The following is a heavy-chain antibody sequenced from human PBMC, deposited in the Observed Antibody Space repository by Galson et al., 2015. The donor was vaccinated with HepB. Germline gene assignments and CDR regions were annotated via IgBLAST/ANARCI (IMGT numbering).Heavy chain of an antibody. D-gene: IGHD2-8*01. CDR1: GFTFSRYG. Sequence: SLRLSCAVSGFTFSRYGMHWVRQAPGKGLVWVSTTNIDGSSPTYADSVKGRFTISRDNAKNTLYLQMNSLRAEDTAVYYCAKMVDPDYWGQGTLVTVSS. CDR3: AKMVDPDY. V-gene: IGHV3-74*01. J-gene: IGHJ4*02. CDR2: TNIDGSSP.